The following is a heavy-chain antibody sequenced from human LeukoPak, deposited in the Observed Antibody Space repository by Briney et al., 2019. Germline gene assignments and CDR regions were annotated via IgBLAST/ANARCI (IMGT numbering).Heavy chain of an antibody. CDR2: ISGGGGST. Sequence: GGSLRLSCAASGFTFRSYAMSWVRQAPGKGLAWVSVISGGGGSTYFADSVKGRFTLSRDNSKNTLYLQMNSLRAEDTAVYYCAKGLYSGSYDGFDSWGQGALVTVSS. D-gene: IGHD1-26*01. V-gene: IGHV3-23*01. CDR3: AKGLYSGSYDGFDS. J-gene: IGHJ4*02. CDR1: GFTFRSYA.